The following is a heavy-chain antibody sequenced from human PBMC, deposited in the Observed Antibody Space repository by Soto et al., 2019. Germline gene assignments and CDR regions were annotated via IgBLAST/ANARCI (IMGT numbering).Heavy chain of an antibody. D-gene: IGHD2-15*01. CDR3: ARDWHCSGGSCYTGDWFDP. Sequence: MQLVQSGGGLVKPGGSLRLSCAASGFSFSTYSMDWVRRAPGKGLEWLSSISSGSDYIYYADSVKSRFTISRDNAKNSQYLQMNSLRNEDTAVYYCARDWHCSGGSCYTGDWFDPWGQGTLVTVSS. J-gene: IGHJ5*02. V-gene: IGHV3-21*01. CDR2: ISSGSDYI. CDR1: GFSFSTYS.